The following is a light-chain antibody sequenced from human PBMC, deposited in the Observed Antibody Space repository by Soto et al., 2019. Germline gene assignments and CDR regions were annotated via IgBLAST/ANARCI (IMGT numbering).Light chain of an antibody. V-gene: IGKV3-20*01. J-gene: IGKJ5*01. Sequence: EIVLTQSPGTLSLSPGERATLSCRASQSVTSRYLVWYQQKPGQPPSLLIHGASTRATGIPDRFSGSGSGKDFTLTISRLEPEDFAMYYCQHNGNSPQVTFGQGTRLE. CDR1: QSVTSRY. CDR3: QHNGNSPQVT. CDR2: GAS.